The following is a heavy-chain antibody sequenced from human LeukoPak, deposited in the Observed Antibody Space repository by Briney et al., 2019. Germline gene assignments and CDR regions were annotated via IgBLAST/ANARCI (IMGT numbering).Heavy chain of an antibody. CDR2: IRGSGGST. J-gene: IGHJ6*03. Sequence: GGFLRLSCAASGFTFSSYAMSWVRQAPGKGLEWVSAIRGSGGSTYYADSVKGRFTISRDNSKNTLYLQMNSLRAEGTAVYYCAKDGPAVRYYYYYYMDVWGKGTTVTVSS. CDR3: AKDGPAVRYYYYYYMDV. V-gene: IGHV3-23*01. CDR1: GFTFSSYA. D-gene: IGHD4-11*01.